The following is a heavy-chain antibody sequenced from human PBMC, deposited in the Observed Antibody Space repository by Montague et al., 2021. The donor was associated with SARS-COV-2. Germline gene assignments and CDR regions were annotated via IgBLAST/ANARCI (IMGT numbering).Heavy chain of an antibody. CDR1: GGPINSSY. CDR3: AREDRWSWFDP. J-gene: IGHJ5*02. D-gene: IGHD5-24*01. Sequence: SETLSLTCTVSGGPINSSYWSWIRQPPGKGLEWIGYIYYRGSTNYNPSLKTRVTISVDTSKNQFSLKLSSVTAADTAVDYCAREDRWSWFDPWGQGTLVIVPS. V-gene: IGHV4-59*01. CDR2: IYYRGST.